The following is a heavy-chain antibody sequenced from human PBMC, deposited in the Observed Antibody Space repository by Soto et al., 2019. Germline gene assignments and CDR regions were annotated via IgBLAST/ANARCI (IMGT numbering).Heavy chain of an antibody. CDR1: GFTFSGSA. V-gene: IGHV3-73*01. CDR2: IRSKANSYAT. CDR3: TSSSSITMVRGVVTNFDY. Sequence: GGSLRLSCAASGFTFSGSAMHWVRQASGKGLEWVGRIRSKANSYATAYAASVKGRFTISRDDSKNTAYLQMNSLKTEDTAVYYCTSSSSITMVRGVVTNFDYWGQGTLVTVSS. D-gene: IGHD3-10*01. J-gene: IGHJ4*02.